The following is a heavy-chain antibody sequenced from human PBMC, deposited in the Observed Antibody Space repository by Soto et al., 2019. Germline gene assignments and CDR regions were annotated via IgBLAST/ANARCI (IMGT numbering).Heavy chain of an antibody. J-gene: IGHJ6*03. Sequence: EVQLVESGGGLVHPGRSLRLSCAASGFTFDDYAMHWVRQAPGKGLEWVSSISWNSGDIGYADSVKGRFTISRDNAKNSLYLQMNSLRAEDTALYYCAKGNFAYYYYYMDVWGKGTTATVSS. CDR1: GFTFDDYA. CDR2: ISWNSGDI. V-gene: IGHV3-9*01. CDR3: AKGNFAYYYYYMDV.